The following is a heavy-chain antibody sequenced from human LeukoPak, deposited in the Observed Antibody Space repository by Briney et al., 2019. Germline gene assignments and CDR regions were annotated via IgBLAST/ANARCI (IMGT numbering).Heavy chain of an antibody. CDR2: IKSKTDGGTA. D-gene: IGHD1-26*01. CDR3: TTVAEEWELLGAFDY. V-gene: IGHV3-15*01. CDR1: GFTFSNAW. Sequence: PGGSLRLSCAASGFTFSNAWMSWVRQAPGKGLEWVGRIKSKTDGGTADYAAPVKGRFTISRDDSKNTLYLRMNSLKTEDTAVYYCTTVAEEWELLGAFDYWGQGTLVTVSS. J-gene: IGHJ4*02.